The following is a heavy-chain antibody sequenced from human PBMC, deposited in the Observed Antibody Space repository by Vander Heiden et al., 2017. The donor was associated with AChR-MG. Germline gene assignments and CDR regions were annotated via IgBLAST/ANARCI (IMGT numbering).Heavy chain of an antibody. Sequence: QVHLVESGGGLVKPGGSLRLSCAASGFTFSDHYIGWIRQAPGKGLEWVSYISSSGSTIYYADSVKGRFTISRDNAKNSLYLQMNSLRAEDTAVYYCAGRSDSSGLGEKEYNWFDPWGQGTLVTVSS. D-gene: IGHD3-22*01. CDR1: GFTFSDHY. V-gene: IGHV3-11*01. J-gene: IGHJ5*02. CDR3: AGRSDSSGLGEKEYNWFDP. CDR2: ISSSGSTI.